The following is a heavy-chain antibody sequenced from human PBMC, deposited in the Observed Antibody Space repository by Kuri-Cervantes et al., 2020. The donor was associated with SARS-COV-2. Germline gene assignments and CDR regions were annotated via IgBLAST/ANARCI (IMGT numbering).Heavy chain of an antibody. J-gene: IGHJ4*02. CDR2: ISAYNGNT. CDR1: GYTFTSYC. D-gene: IGHD4-17*01. Sequence: ASVKVSCKASGYTFTSYCISWVRQAPGQGLEWMGWISAYNGNTNYAQKLQGRVTMTTDTSTSTAYMELRSLRSDDTAVYYCASWGRDMTTVTWVDYWGQGTLVTVSS. V-gene: IGHV1-18*01. CDR3: ASWGRDMTTVTWVDY.